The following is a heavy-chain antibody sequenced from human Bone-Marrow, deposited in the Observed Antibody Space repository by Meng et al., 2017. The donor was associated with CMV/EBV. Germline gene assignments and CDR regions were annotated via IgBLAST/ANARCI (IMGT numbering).Heavy chain of an antibody. CDR1: GGTFSSYA. CDR3: ASLSLLAARARNYFDY. D-gene: IGHD6-6*01. J-gene: IGHJ4*02. V-gene: IGHV1-69*05. CDR2: IIPIFGTA. Sequence: SVKVSCKASGGTFSSYAISWVRQAPGQGLEWMGGIIPIFGTANYAQKFQGRVTITTDESTSTAYMELSSLRSEDTAVYYCASLSLLAARARNYFDYWGQGTLVTFPS.